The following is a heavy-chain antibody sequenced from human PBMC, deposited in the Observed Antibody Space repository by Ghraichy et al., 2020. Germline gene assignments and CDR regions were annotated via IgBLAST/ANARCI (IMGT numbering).Heavy chain of an antibody. CDR2: INHSGST. CDR3: ARVRVVLTGYYAVYYYYGMDV. Sequence: SETLSLTCAVYGGSFSGYYWSWIRQPPGKGLEWIGEINHSGSTNYNPSLKSRVTISVDTSKNQFSLKLSSVTAADTAVYYCARVRVVLTGYYAVYYYYGMDVWGQGTTVTVSS. J-gene: IGHJ6*02. V-gene: IGHV4-34*01. CDR1: GGSFSGYY. D-gene: IGHD3-9*01.